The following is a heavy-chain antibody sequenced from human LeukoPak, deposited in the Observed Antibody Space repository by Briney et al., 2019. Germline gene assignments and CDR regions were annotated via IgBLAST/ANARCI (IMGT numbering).Heavy chain of an antibody. Sequence: GGSLRLSCAASGFTFSSYSMNWVRQAPGKGLEWVSSISSSSSYIYYAGSVKGRLTISRDNAKNSLYLQMNSLRAEDTAVYYCARANDYGDRAGYFDYWGQGTLVTVSS. J-gene: IGHJ4*02. D-gene: IGHD4-17*01. CDR2: ISSSSSYI. V-gene: IGHV3-21*01. CDR1: GFTFSSYS. CDR3: ARANDYGDRAGYFDY.